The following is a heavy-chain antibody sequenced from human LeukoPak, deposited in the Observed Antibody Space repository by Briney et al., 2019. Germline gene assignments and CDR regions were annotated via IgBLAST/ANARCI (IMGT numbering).Heavy chain of an antibody. Sequence: SETLSLTCTVSGGSISSSSYYWGWIRQPPGKGLEWIGSIYYSGSTYYNPSLKSRVTISVDTSKNQFSLKLSSVTAADTAVYYCARTSGSSGYYYPYYWGQGTLVTVSS. CDR3: ARTSGSSGYYYPYY. D-gene: IGHD3-22*01. J-gene: IGHJ4*02. CDR1: GGSISSSSYY. V-gene: IGHV4-39*01. CDR2: IYYSGST.